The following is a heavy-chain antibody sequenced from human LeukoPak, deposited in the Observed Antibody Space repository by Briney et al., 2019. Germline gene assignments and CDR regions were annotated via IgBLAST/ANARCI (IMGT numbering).Heavy chain of an antibody. D-gene: IGHD5-12*01. CDR1: GFTFSSYW. CDR2: INGDGSTT. CDR3: ARRGPEIVATIDY. Sequence: GGSLRLSCAASGFTFSSYWMHWVRQAPGKGLVWVSRINGDGSTTAYADSVKGRFTISRDNGKNTLYLQMNSLRAEDSAVYYCARRGPEIVATIDYWGQGTLVTVSS. J-gene: IGHJ4*02. V-gene: IGHV3-74*01.